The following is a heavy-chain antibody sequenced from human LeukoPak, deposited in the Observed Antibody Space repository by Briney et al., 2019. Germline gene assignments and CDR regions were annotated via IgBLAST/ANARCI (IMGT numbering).Heavy chain of an antibody. D-gene: IGHD5-12*01. CDR1: GFTFSSYW. CDR2: INGDGSTT. CDR3: ARRGPEIVATIDY. Sequence: GGSLRLSCAASGFTFSSYWMHWVRQAPGKGLVWVSRINGDGSTTAYADSVKGRFTISRDNGKNTLYLQMNSLRAEDSAVYYCARRGPEIVATIDYWGQGTLVTVSS. J-gene: IGHJ4*02. V-gene: IGHV3-74*01.